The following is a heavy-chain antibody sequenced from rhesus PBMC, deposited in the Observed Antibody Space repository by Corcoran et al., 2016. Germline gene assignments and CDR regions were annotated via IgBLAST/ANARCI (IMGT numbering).Heavy chain of an antibody. CDR1: GGSISSSYYY. J-gene: IGHJ4*01. CDR2: IPYSGIT. D-gene: IGHD1-26*01. V-gene: IGHV4-122*02. CDR3: ARELSDNWNYVGFDY. Sequence: QVQLQESGPGLVKPSETLSLTCAVSGGSISSSYYYWSWIRQAPGKGLEWIGYIPYSGITSYNPSLKSRVTISRDTSKNQFSLKLSSVTAADTAVYYCARELSDNWNYVGFDYWGQGVLVTVSS.